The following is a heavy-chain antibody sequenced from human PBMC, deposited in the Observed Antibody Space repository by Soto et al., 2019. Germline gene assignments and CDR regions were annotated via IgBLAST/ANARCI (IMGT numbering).Heavy chain of an antibody. CDR1: GGSISSYY. J-gene: IGHJ4*02. CDR3: ARIRRFLGWHNFDY. CDR2: IYYSGST. Sequence: SETLSLTCTVSGGSISSYYWSWIRQPPGKGLEWIGYIYYSGSTNYNPSLMSRVTISVDTSKNQFSLKLSSVTAADTAVYYCARIRRFLGWHNFDYWGQGTLVTVYS. V-gene: IGHV4-59*01. D-gene: IGHD3-3*01.